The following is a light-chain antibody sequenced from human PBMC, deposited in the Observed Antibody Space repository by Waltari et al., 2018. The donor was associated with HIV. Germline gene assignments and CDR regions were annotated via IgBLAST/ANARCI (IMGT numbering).Light chain of an antibody. CDR2: DVY. Sequence: QSALTPPASVSGSHGQSITISCTGTSSDVGAYDYVSWYQQHPGKVPQLLIYDVYNRPSRISNRFSGSKSGNTASLTISGLQAEDEAAYYCASFTSGRLNVFGTGTKVTVL. CDR1: SSDVGAYDY. CDR3: ASFTSGRLNV. V-gene: IGLV2-14*03. J-gene: IGLJ1*01.